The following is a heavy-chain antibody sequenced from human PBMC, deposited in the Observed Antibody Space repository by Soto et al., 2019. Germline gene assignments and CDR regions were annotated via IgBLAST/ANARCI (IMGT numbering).Heavy chain of an antibody. CDR3: ARVTITMVRE. V-gene: IGHV4-31*01. J-gene: IGHJ4*02. Sequence: QVQLQESGPGLVKPSQTLSLTCTVSGGSISSGGYYWSWIRQHPGKGLEWIGYIYYSGSTYYNPSLKXXVXISXDTSKNHFSLKLSSVTAADTAVYYCARVTITMVREWGQGTLVTVSS. CDR2: IYYSGST. CDR1: GGSISSGGYY. D-gene: IGHD3-10*01.